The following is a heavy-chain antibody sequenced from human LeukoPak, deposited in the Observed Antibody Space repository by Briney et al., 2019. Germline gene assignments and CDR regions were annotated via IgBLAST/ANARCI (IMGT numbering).Heavy chain of an antibody. V-gene: IGHV4-59*01. D-gene: IGHD3-3*01. Sequence: SETLSLTCTVSGGSISNYYWSWIRQPPGKGLEWIGYIYYSGSTNYNPSLKSRVTISVDTSKNQFSLKLSSVTAADTAVYYCSATLGIFGVVKSWGQGTLVTVSS. J-gene: IGHJ5*02. CDR1: GGSISNYY. CDR2: IYYSGST. CDR3: SATLGIFGVVKS.